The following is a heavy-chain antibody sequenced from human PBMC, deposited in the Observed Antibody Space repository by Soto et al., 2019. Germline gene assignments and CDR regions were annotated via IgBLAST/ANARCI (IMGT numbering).Heavy chain of an antibody. CDR1: GGTFSSYA. Sequence: GASVKVSCKASGGTFSSYAISWVRQAPGQGLEWMGGIIPIFGTANYAQKFQGRVTITADESTSTAYMELSSLRSEDTAVYYCARVNRRGITIFGVGPEGGDYYYYGMDVWGQGTTVTVSS. D-gene: IGHD3-3*01. J-gene: IGHJ6*02. CDR3: ARVNRRGITIFGVGPEGGDYYYYGMDV. V-gene: IGHV1-69*13. CDR2: IIPIFGTA.